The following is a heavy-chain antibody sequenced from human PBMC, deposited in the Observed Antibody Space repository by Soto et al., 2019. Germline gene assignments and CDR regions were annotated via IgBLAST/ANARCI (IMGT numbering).Heavy chain of an antibody. Sequence: PSETLSLTCAVSCGSFSGYYWSWIRQPPGKGLEWIGEINHSGSTNYYPSLKSRVTMSVDTSKNQFSLKLSSVTAADTAVYYCARTSRFDCWGQGTLVTVS. CDR2: INHSGST. J-gene: IGHJ4*02. D-gene: IGHD6-6*01. V-gene: IGHV4-34*01. CDR1: CGSFSGYY. CDR3: ARTSRFDC.